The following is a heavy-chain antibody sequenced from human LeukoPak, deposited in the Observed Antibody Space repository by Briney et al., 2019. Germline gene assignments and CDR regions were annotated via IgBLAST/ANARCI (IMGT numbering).Heavy chain of an antibody. CDR3: ANSANYGGNSGYFDY. CDR2: IYYSGNT. D-gene: IGHD4-23*01. V-gene: IGHV4-39*01. Sequence: SETLSLACTVSGGSISSSSYYWGWIRQPPGEGLEWIGNIYYSGNTYYNPSLKSRVTISIDTSKNQFSLKLSSVTAADTAVYYCANSANYGGNSGYFDYWGQGTLVTVSS. CDR1: GGSISSSSYY. J-gene: IGHJ4*02.